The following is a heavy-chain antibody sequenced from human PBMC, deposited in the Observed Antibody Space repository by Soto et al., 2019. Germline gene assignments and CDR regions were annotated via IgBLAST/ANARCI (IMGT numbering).Heavy chain of an antibody. CDR3: ARLHWHSPNCVPLDP. CDR1: GGSISDDTYY. J-gene: IGHJ5*02. D-gene: IGHD1-1*01. Sequence: QLQLQESGPGLVKPSETLSLTCTVSGGSISDDTYYWGWIRQPPGKGLEWIGSMYYSGTSSYNPSLKSRASMSVDTSKKQLSLSLTPVTAADTAVYDCARLHWHSPNCVPLDPSGPGTRVTVSS. CDR2: MYYSGTS. V-gene: IGHV4-39*01.